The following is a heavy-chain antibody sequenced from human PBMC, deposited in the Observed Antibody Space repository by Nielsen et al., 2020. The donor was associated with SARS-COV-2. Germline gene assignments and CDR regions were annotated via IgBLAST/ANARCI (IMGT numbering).Heavy chain of an antibody. Sequence: DSVKGRFTISRDNFKNTLYLQMNSLRTEDTAVYYCAKSNVVRGIIGYYFDYWGQGTLVTVSS. CDR3: AKSNVVRGIIGYYFDY. V-gene: IGHV3-30*02. J-gene: IGHJ4*02. D-gene: IGHD3-10*01.